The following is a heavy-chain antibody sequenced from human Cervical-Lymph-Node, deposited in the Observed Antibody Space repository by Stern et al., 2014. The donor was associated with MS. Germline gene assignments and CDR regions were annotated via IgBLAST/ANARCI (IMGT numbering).Heavy chain of an antibody. D-gene: IGHD2-2*01. V-gene: IGHV3-30*18. Sequence: VQLLESGGGVVQPGRSLRLSCAASGFTFSSYGMHWVRQAPGKGLEWVAVISYDGSNKYYADSVNGRFTISRDNSKNTLYLQMNSLRAEDTAVYYCAKVSADIVVVPAAMSYYYGMDVWGQGTTVTVSS. CDR3: AKVSADIVVVPAAMSYYYGMDV. J-gene: IGHJ6*02. CDR1: GFTFSSYG. CDR2: ISYDGSNK.